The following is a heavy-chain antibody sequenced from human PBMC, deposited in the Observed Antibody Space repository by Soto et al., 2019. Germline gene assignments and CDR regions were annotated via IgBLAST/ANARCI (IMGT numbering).Heavy chain of an antibody. J-gene: IGHJ4*02. D-gene: IGHD4-17*01. CDR1: GFSFGSYA. CDR3: VKGGPTVIYFDH. CDR2: IGGYGHTT. V-gene: IGHV3-23*01. Sequence: EVQLLESGGGSVQPGGSLRLSCAASGFSFGSYAMTWVRQAPGKGLEWVSSIGGYGHTTHYAEFVQGRFTISRDDSEKTVDLQMNSLRVEDTAVYYCVKGGPTVIYFDHWGQGRLVSVSS.